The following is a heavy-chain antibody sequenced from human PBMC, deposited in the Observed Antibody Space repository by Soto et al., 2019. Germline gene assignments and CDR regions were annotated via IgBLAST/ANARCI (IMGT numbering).Heavy chain of an antibody. J-gene: IGHJ3*02. CDR3: AKDAVGDDYAPDAFDI. D-gene: IGHD4-17*01. Sequence: VQLLESGGGLVQPGGSLRLSCAASGFTFSSYAMSWVRQAPGKGLEWVSAISGSGGSTYYADSVKGRFTISRDNSKNTLYLQMNSLRAEDTAVYYCAKDAVGDDYAPDAFDIWGQGTMVTVSS. CDR2: ISGSGGST. V-gene: IGHV3-23*01. CDR1: GFTFSSYA.